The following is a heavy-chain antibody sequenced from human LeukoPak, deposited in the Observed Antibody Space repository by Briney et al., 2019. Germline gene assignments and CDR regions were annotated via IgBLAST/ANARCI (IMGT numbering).Heavy chain of an antibody. CDR1: GYTFTSYY. CDR2: INPSGGST. D-gene: IGHD5-12*01. J-gene: IGHJ6*02. V-gene: IGHV1-46*01. Sequence: ASVKVSCKASGYTFTSYYMHWVRQAPGQGLEWMGIINPSGGSTSYAQKFQGRVTMTRDTSTSTVYMELSSLRSEDTAVYYCAREEGIVATSPYYYYGMDVWGQGTTVTVSS. CDR3: AREEGIVATSPYYYYGMDV.